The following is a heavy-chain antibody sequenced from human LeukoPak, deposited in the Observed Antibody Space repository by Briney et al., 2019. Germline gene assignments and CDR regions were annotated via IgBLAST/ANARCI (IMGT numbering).Heavy chain of an antibody. CDR1: GGSFSGYY. D-gene: IGHD6-13*01. CDR3: ARSRRVIAAAGTMGY. CDR2: INHSGST. V-gene: IGHV4-34*01. J-gene: IGHJ4*02. Sequence: SSETLSLTCAVYGGSFSGYYWSWIRQPPGKGLEWIGEINHSGSTNYNPSLKSRVTISVDTSKNQFSPKLSSVTAADTAVYYCARSRRVIAAAGTMGYWGQGTLVTVSS.